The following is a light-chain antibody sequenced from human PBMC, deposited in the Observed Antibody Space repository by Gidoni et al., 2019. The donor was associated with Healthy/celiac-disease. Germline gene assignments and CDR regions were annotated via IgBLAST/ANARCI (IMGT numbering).Light chain of an antibody. CDR1: SSNIGAGYY. CDR3: QSYDSSLSGYV. CDR2: GNS. J-gene: IGLJ1*01. Sequence: QSVLTPPPSVSGAPGQMVTISCTGSSSNIGAGYYVHWYQQLPGTAPKLLIYGNSNRPSGVPDRFSGSKSGTSASLAITGLQAEDEADYYCQSYDSSLSGYVFGTGTKVTVL. V-gene: IGLV1-40*01.